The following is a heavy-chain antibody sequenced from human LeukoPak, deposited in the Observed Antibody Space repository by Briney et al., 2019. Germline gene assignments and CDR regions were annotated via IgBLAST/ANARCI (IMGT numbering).Heavy chain of an antibody. CDR1: GYTFTSYY. J-gene: IGHJ6*02. V-gene: IGHV1-46*01. CDR3: ASHPGIAAAGTGNYYYYYHGMDV. Sequence: ASVKVSCKASGYTFTSYYMHWVRQAPGQGLEWMGIINPSGGSTSYAQKFQGRVTMTRDTSTSTVYMELSSLRSEDTAVYYCASHPGIAAAGTGNYYYYYHGMDVWGQGTTVTVSS. CDR2: INPSGGST. D-gene: IGHD6-13*01.